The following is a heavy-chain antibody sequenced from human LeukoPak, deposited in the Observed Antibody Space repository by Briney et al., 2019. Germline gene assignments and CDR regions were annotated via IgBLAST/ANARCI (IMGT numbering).Heavy chain of an antibody. CDR2: IYTSGTT. Sequence: PSETLSLTRTVSGGSINGYFWNWIRQPAGKGLEWIGRIYTSGTTSYDPSLQSRVTMSVDTSKNQFSLRLRSVTAADTAVYYCARQIGGAAAALYYYGMDVWGQGTTVTVSS. V-gene: IGHV4-4*07. D-gene: IGHD6-13*01. CDR1: GGSINGYF. J-gene: IGHJ6*02. CDR3: ARQIGGAAAALYYYGMDV.